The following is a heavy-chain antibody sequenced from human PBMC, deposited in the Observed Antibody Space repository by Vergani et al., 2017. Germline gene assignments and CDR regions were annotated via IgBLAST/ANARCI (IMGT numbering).Heavy chain of an antibody. CDR2: ISYDGSNK. CDR1: GFTFSSYA. Sequence: QVQLVESGGGVVQPGRSLRLSCAASGFTFSSYAMHWVRQAPGKGLEWVAVISYDGSNKYYADSVKGRFTISRDNSKNTLYLQMNSLRAEDTAVYYCARDFRGSYGPPDAFDIWGQGTMVTVSS. CDR3: ARDFRGSYGPPDAFDI. J-gene: IGHJ3*02. D-gene: IGHD3-16*01. V-gene: IGHV3-30-3*01.